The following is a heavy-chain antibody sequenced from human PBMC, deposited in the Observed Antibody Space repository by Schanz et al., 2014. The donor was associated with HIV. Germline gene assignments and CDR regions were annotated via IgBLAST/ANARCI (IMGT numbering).Heavy chain of an antibody. D-gene: IGHD3-22*01. CDR2: ISYDGTNK. Sequence: VQLVESGGGVVQPGRSLRLSCAASGFTFDSYGIHWVRQAPGKGLEWVAVISYDGTNKKFADSVKGRFTISRDNSKNTLYLQMKSLRPEDTAVHYCAKDRNHYDSRYRGKGNYYYYYGMDVWGQGTTVTVSS. V-gene: IGHV3-30*18. CDR1: GFTFDSYG. J-gene: IGHJ6*02. CDR3: AKDRNHYDSRYRGKGNYYYYYGMDV.